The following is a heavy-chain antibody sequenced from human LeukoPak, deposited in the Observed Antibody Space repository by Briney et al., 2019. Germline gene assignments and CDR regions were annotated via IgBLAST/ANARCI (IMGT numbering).Heavy chain of an antibody. CDR2: IYPGDSDT. D-gene: IGHD2-2*02. J-gene: IGHJ5*02. V-gene: IGHV5-51*01. Sequence: GESLKISCKGSGYSFTIYWIGWVRQMPGKGLEWMGIIYPGDSDTRYSPSFQGQVTISADKSISTAYLQWSSLKASDTAMYYCARPHCGSTSCYSNWFDPWGQGTLVTVSS. CDR3: ARPHCGSTSCYSNWFDP. CDR1: GYSFTIYW.